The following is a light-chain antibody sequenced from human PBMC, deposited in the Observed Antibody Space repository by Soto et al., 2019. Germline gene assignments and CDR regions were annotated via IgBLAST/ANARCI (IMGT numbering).Light chain of an antibody. Sequence: DIVMTQSPDSLAVSLGERATINCKSSQSVLYSSNNKNYLAWYQQKPGQPPKLLIYWASTREYGVPDRFSGSGSGTDFTLTISSLQAEDVAVFYCQQYYSAPFPFGQGTKLEIK. CDR1: QSVLYSSNNKNY. CDR3: QQYYSAPFP. CDR2: WAS. V-gene: IGKV4-1*01. J-gene: IGKJ2*01.